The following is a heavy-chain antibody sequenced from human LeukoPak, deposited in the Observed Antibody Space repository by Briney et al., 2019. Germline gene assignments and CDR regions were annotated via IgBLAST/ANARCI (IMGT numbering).Heavy chain of an antibody. CDR3: ARVLYCSGGSCFRAPFGYYYYGMDV. CDR1: GGSISSGSYY. CDR2: IYTSGST. D-gene: IGHD2-15*01. Sequence: SETLSLTCTVSGGSISSGSYYWSWIRQPAGKGLEWIGRIYTSGSTNYNPSLKSRVTISVDTSKNQFSLKLSSVTAADTAVYYCARVLYCSGGSCFRAPFGYYYYGMDVWGQGTTVTVSS. V-gene: IGHV4-61*02. J-gene: IGHJ6*02.